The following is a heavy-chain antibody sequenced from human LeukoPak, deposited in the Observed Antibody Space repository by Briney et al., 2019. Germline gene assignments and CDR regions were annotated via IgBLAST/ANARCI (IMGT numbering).Heavy chain of an antibody. CDR3: ARNGDNGAIDY. V-gene: IGHV1-46*01. D-gene: IGHD4/OR15-4a*01. CDR2: INPSGGGA. CDR1: GYTFTTHF. Sequence: AASVKVSCKASGYTFTTHFMHWVRQAPGQGLEWMGIINPSGGGATYAQKFLGRVTMTRDTSTSTVYMELSSLRSEDTAVYYCARNGDNGAIDYWGQGTLVTVSS. J-gene: IGHJ4*02.